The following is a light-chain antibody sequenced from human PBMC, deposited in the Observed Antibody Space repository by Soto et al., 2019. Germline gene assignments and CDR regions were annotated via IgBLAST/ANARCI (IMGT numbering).Light chain of an antibody. CDR2: RYT. J-gene: IGLJ1*01. Sequence: QSVLTQLPSIARSPGQSVTISCTWITSNIGACCDVHWYQQLPGTAPTVLLYRYTHRPSGIPNRFSGSRSGTSASLAIFALQPWDEADSYCQSYDNRLNAYVLGTGTKVTVL. V-gene: IGLV1-40*01. CDR1: TSNIGACCD. CDR3: QSYDNRLNAYV.